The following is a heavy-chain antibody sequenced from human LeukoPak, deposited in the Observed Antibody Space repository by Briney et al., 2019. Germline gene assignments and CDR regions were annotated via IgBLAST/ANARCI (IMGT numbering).Heavy chain of an antibody. V-gene: IGHV1-24*01. CDR3: AREPPIPRDRRGPNNYYGMDV. D-gene: IGHD3-10*01. CDR2: FDPEDGET. Sequence: ASVKVSCKVSGYTLTELSMHWARQAPGKGLEWMGGFDPEDGETIYAQKFQGRVTMTEDTSTDTAYMELSSLRSEDTAVYYCAREPPIPRDRRGPNNYYGMDVWGQGTTVTVSS. CDR1: GYTLTELS. J-gene: IGHJ6*02.